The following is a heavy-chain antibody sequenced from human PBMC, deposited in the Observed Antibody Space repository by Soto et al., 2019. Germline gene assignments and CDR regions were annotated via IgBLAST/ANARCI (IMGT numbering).Heavy chain of an antibody. D-gene: IGHD2-15*01. CDR2: IRSKTEGGTT. CDR1: GFTFSNAW. V-gene: IGHV3-15*07. Sequence: EVQLVESGGGLVKPGGSLRLSCAASGFTFSNAWMKWVRQAPGKGLEWGGRIRSKTEGGTTDYAAPVKGRFTISRDDSKNTLYLQMNSLKTEDTAVYYCTTLPDIVVVVAATPPWWFDPWGQGTLVTVSS. J-gene: IGHJ5*02. CDR3: TTLPDIVVVVAATPPWWFDP.